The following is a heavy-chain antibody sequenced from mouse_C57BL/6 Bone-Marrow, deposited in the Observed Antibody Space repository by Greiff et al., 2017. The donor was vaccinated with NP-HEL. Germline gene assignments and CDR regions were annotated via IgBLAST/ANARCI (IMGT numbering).Heavy chain of an antibody. CDR3: ARGLTTPGWYFDV. J-gene: IGHJ1*03. V-gene: IGHV5-17*01. Sequence: EVKVVESGGGLVKPGGSLKLSCAASGFTFSDYGMHWVRQAPEKGLEWVAYISSGSSTIYYADTVKGRFTISRDNAKNTLFLQMTSLRSEDTAMYYCARGLTTPGWYFDVWGTGTTVTVSS. D-gene: IGHD1-1*01. CDR2: ISSGSSTI. CDR1: GFTFSDYG.